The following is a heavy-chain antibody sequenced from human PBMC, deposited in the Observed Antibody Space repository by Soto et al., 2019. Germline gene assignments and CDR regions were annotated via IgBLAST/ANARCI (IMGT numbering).Heavy chain of an antibody. Sequence: ESGGGVVQPGRSLRLSCAASGFTFSSYAMHWVRQAPGKGLEWVAVISYDGSNKYYADSVKGRFTISRDNSKNTLYLQMNSLRAEDTAVYYCARSIAAPSAEYFQHWGQGTLVTVSS. CDR2: ISYDGSNK. CDR1: GFTFSSYA. V-gene: IGHV3-30-3*01. D-gene: IGHD6-6*01. J-gene: IGHJ1*01. CDR3: ARSIAAPSAEYFQH.